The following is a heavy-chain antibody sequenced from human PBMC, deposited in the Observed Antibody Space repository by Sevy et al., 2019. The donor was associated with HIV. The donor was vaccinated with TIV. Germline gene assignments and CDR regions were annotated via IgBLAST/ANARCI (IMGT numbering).Heavy chain of an antibody. V-gene: IGHV3-23*01. J-gene: IGHJ4*02. Sequence: GGSLRLSCAASGFTCTNYGMHWVRQAPGKGLEWVSGISNSGANTYYADSVRGRFTVSRDNFKNTVYLQLNSLRAEDTDIYYWAKQWTRLSDWYGEFDYWGQGTLVTVSS. CDR3: AKQWTRLSDWYGEFDY. CDR1: GFTCTNYG. CDR2: ISNSGANT. D-gene: IGHD6-19*01.